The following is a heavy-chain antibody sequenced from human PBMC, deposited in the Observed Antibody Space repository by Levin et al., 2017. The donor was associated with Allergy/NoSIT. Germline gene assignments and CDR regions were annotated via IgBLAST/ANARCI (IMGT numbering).Heavy chain of an antibody. CDR2: ISSSGSTI. Sequence: GESLKISCAASGFTFSDYYMSWIRQAPGKGLEWVSYISSSGSTIYYADSVKGRFTISRDNAKNSLYLQMNSLRAEDTAVYYCAREVGYSSGWLTEDDAFDIWGQGTMVTVSS. J-gene: IGHJ3*02. V-gene: IGHV3-11*01. CDR3: AREVGYSSGWLTEDDAFDI. D-gene: IGHD6-25*01. CDR1: GFTFSDYY.